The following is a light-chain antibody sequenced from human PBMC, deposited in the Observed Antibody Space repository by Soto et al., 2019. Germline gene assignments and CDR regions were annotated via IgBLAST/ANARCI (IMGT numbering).Light chain of an antibody. J-gene: IGKJ1*01. V-gene: IGKV1-5*01. CDR3: QQYNSYPST. CDR2: DAS. CDR1: QSISSW. Sequence: IQMTQSPSTLSASVGDRVTITCRASQSISSWLAWYQQKPGKAPKLLIYDASSLESGVPSRFSGSGSGTEFTLTISSLQPDDFATYYCQQYNSYPSTFGHGTKVDIK.